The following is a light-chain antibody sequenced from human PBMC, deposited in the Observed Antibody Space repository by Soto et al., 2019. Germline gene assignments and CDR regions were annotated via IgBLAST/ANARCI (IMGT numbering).Light chain of an antibody. CDR1: TSDVGSHNF. J-gene: IGLJ3*02. CDR2: EVT. CDR3: SSFTNSILV. V-gene: IGLV2-14*01. Sequence: QSALTQPASVSGSPGQSITISCTGTTSDVGSHNFVSWYQQLPGKAPKLLIYEVTSRPSGTSNRFSGSKSGNTASLTISGLQAEDEDDYYCSSFTNSILVFGGGTKLTVL.